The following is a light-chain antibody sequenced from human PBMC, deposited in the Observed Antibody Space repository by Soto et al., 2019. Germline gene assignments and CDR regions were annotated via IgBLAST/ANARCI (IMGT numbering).Light chain of an antibody. CDR3: ISYTVSRSYV. J-gene: IGLJ1*01. CDR1: TSDIGAYDH. CDR2: SVS. Sequence: LTQPASVSGSPGQSITISCSGTTSDIGAYDHVAWFQQFPGKTPKLVIYSVSNRPSGVSYRFSGSKSGNTASLTISGLQADDEADYYCISYTVSRSYVFGPGTKVTVL. V-gene: IGLV2-14*01.